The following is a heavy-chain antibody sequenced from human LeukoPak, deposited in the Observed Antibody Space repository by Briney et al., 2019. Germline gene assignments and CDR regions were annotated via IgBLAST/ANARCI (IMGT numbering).Heavy chain of an antibody. J-gene: IGHJ4*02. Sequence: GGSLRLSCAASEFTFSIYAMSWVRQAPGRGLEWVASITSTGESTWYAGSVKGRFTISRDNSKYTVYLQMNSPRAEDTAIYYCAKDRPNYFGTNGHYYRRDGDFWGQGTLVTVSS. V-gene: IGHV3-23*01. D-gene: IGHD3-22*01. CDR2: ITSTGEST. CDR3: AKDRPNYFGTNGHYYRRDGDF. CDR1: EFTFSIYA.